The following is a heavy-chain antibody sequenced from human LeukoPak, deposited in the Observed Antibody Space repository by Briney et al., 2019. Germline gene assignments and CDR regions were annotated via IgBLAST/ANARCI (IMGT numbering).Heavy chain of an antibody. CDR3: AGGGDMTIFDY. D-gene: IGHD3-16*01. J-gene: IGHJ4*02. CDR2: IYPSGGST. V-gene: IGHV1-46*01. Sequence: GASVKVSCKASGYTFTSHHMHWVRQAPGQGLEWMGIIYPSGGSTIYAQKFQGRVTMTRDMSTSTVYMELRSLRSEDTAVYYCAGGGDMTIFDYWGQGTLVTVSS. CDR1: GYTFTSHH.